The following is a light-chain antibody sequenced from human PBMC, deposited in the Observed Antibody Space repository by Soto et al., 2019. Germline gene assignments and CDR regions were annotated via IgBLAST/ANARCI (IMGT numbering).Light chain of an antibody. V-gene: IGKV3-15*01. Sequence: EIVLTQSPGTLSLSPGERATLSCRASQSVSSSYLAWYQQKPGQAPRLLIYGASTRAAGVPGRFSGSGSGTDFTLTISSLQSEDFAVYYCQQYIDWPPYTFGQGTKLQIK. CDR3: QQYIDWPPYT. CDR1: QSVSSSY. J-gene: IGKJ2*01. CDR2: GAS.